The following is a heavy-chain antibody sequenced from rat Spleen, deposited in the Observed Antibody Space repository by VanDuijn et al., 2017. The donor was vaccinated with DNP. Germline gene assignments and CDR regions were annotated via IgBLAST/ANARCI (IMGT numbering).Heavy chain of an antibody. J-gene: IGHJ2*01. CDR3: ARHDNNWGDY. V-gene: IGHV5-22*01. CDR2: ISYEGSST. CDR1: GFTFSDYY. D-gene: IGHD1-10*01. Sequence: EVQLVESGGGLVQPGRSLKLSCAASGFTFSDYYMAWVRQAPKKGLEWAASISYEGSSTYYGDSVKGRFTISRDNAKSTLYLQMNSLRSEDTATYYCARHDNNWGDYWGQGVMVTVSS.